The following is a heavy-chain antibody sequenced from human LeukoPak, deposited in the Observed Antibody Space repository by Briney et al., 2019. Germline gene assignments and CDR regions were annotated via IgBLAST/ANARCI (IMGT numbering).Heavy chain of an antibody. Sequence: SVKVSCKASGYTFTSYGISWVRQAPGQGLEWMGGIIPIFGTANYAQKFQGRVTITADESTSTAYMELSSLRSEDTAVYYCARGGRNYYDSSGTNIDYWGQGTLVTVSS. J-gene: IGHJ4*02. CDR2: IIPIFGTA. D-gene: IGHD3-22*01. CDR3: ARGGRNYYDSSGTNIDY. V-gene: IGHV1-69*13. CDR1: GYTFTSYG.